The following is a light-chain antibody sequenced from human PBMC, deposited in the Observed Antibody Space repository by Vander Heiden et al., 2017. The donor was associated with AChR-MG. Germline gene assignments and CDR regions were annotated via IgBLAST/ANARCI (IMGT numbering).Light chain of an antibody. CDR3: QQDDDLRYT. CDR1: QDISNY. V-gene: IGKV1-33*01. J-gene: IGKJ2*01. Sequence: DIQMTQSPSSLSASVGDRVTITCQASQDISNYLNWYQQKPGEAPKLLIYDASNLETGVPSRFSGSGSGTDFTFTISSLHPEDIATYYCQQDDDLRYTFGQGTKLEIK. CDR2: DAS.